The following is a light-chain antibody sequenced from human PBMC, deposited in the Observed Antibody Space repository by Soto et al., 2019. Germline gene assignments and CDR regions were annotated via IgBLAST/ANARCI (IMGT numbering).Light chain of an antibody. CDR2: AAS. Sequence: AIRMTQSPSSFSASTGDRVTITCRASQGISSYLAWYQQKPGKAPKLLIYAASTLQSGVPSRFSGSGSGTDFTLTISCLQSEDLATYYGQQYYSNPQTFRQGTKLVIK. CDR3: QQYYSNPQT. V-gene: IGKV1-8*01. J-gene: IGKJ2*01. CDR1: QGISSY.